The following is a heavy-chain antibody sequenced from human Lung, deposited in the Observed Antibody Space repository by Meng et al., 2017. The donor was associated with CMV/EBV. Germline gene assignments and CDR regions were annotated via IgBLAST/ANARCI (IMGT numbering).Heavy chain of an antibody. Sequence: SVKVSXKASGYTFTGYYIHWVRQAPGQGLEWMGWINPNTGGTNYAQNFQGRVTMTRDTSISAVYMELSRLRSDDTAVYYCASPYVLRNYGLDVWGQGTTVTVSS. D-gene: IGHD2-8*01. J-gene: IGHJ6*02. CDR2: INPNTGGT. CDR3: ASPYVLRNYGLDV. V-gene: IGHV1-2*02. CDR1: GYTFTGYY.